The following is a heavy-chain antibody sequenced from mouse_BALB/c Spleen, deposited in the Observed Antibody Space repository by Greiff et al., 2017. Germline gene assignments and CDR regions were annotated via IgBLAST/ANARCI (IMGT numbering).Heavy chain of an antibody. J-gene: IGHJ1*01. CDR1: GFNIKDTY. V-gene: IGHV14-3*02. CDR3: ARGHYGVMFDV. D-gene: IGHD1-1*01. CDR2: IDPANGNT. Sequence: EVQLVESGAELVKPGASVKLSCTASGFNIKDTYMHWVKQRPEQGLEWIGRIDPANGNTKYDPKFQGKATITADTSSNTAYLQLSSLTSEDTAVYYCARGHYGVMFDVWGAGTTVTVSS.